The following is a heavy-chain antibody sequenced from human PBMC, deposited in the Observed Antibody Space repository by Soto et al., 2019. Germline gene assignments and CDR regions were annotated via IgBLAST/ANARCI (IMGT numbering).Heavy chain of an antibody. CDR1: AVSISSGSF. V-gene: IGHV4-4*02. CDR3: ARSAGWYAVHS. CDR2: IHHSGST. D-gene: IGHD6-19*01. Sequence: QVQLQESGPGLVKPSGTLSLTCAVSAVSISSGSFWGWVRQPPGKGLEWIGDIHHSGSTNYNPSLKSRVTIAVDTSKNHFSLKLNCVTAADTAVYYCARSAGWYAVHSWGQGILVIVSS. J-gene: IGHJ4*02.